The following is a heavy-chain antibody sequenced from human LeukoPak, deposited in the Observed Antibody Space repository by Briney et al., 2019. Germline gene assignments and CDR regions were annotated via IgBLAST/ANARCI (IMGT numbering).Heavy chain of an antibody. CDR2: ISYDGSYK. Sequence: GGSLRLSCAASGFTFSSYAMHWVRQAPGKGLEWVAVISYDGSYKYYADSVKGRFTISRDNSKNTLYLQMNSLRAEDTAVYYCARQPRQQLVWNWFDPWGQGTLVTVSS. CDR3: ARQPRQQLVWNWFDP. J-gene: IGHJ5*02. D-gene: IGHD6-13*01. V-gene: IGHV3-30-3*01. CDR1: GFTFSSYA.